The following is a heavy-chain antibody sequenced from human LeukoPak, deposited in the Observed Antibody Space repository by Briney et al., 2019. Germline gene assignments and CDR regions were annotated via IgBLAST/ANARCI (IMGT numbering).Heavy chain of an antibody. Sequence: SETLSLTCTVSGGSISSYYWSWIRQPPGKGLEWIGYIYYSGSTNYNPSLKSRVTISVDTSKNQFSLKLSPVTAADTAVYYCARILRYSSGFKFDYWGQGTLVTVSS. D-gene: IGHD6-19*01. V-gene: IGHV4-59*08. J-gene: IGHJ4*02. CDR2: IYYSGST. CDR1: GGSISSYY. CDR3: ARILRYSSGFKFDY.